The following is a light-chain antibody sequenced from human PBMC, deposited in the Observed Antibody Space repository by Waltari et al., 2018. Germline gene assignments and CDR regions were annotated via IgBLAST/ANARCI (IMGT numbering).Light chain of an antibody. CDR3: QQSHSSPLT. Sequence: DVQMTQSPSSLSASIGDRVTITCRASRSVIRYLNWYQQKPGKVPKLLIYATSSLQSGVPSRFSGSGSGTDYTLTINTLQPEDFATYYCQQSHSSPLTFGGGTKVE. CDR1: RSVIRY. V-gene: IGKV1-39*01. CDR2: ATS. J-gene: IGKJ4*01.